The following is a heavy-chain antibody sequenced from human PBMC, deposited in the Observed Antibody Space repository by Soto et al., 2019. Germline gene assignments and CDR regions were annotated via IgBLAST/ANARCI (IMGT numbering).Heavy chain of an antibody. V-gene: IGHV1-69*04. CDR2: IIPILGIA. CDR1: GCTFTSYG. D-gene: IGHD3-9*01. Sequence: SVKVSCKASGCTFTSYGISWVRQAPGQGLEWMGRIIPILGIANYAQKFQGRVTITADKSTSTAYMELSSLRSEDTAVYYCASFDWLLRPLTEYFQHWGQGTLVTVSS. J-gene: IGHJ1*01. CDR3: ASFDWLLRPLTEYFQH.